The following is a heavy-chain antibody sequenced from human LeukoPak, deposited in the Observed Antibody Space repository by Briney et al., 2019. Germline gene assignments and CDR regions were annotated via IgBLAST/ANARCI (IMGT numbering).Heavy chain of an antibody. V-gene: IGHV3-48*01. Sequence: GGSLRLSCAASGFTFSSYSMNWVRQAPGEGLEWVSYISSLSGSIYYADSVKGRFTISRDNAKNSLYLQMDSLRAEDTAVYYCARGNSIYDFWSGYYNFDYWGQGTLVTVSS. D-gene: IGHD3-3*01. CDR2: ISSLSGSI. CDR3: ARGNSIYDFWSGYYNFDY. CDR1: GFTFSSYS. J-gene: IGHJ4*02.